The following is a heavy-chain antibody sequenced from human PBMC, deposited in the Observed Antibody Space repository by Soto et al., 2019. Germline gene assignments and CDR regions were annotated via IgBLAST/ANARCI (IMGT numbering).Heavy chain of an antibody. CDR2: IIPIFGTA. J-gene: IGHJ6*02. CDR1: GGTFSSYA. D-gene: IGHD2-2*01. CDR3: ARDRRRGIVVVPAARGYYYGMDV. V-gene: IGHV1-69*01. Sequence: QVQLVQSGAEVKKPGSSVKVSCKASGGTFSSYAISWVRQAPGQGLEWMGGIIPIFGTANYAQKFQGRVTITADESTSTAYMELSSLRSEDTAVYYCARDRRRGIVVVPAARGYYYGMDVWGQGTTVTVSS.